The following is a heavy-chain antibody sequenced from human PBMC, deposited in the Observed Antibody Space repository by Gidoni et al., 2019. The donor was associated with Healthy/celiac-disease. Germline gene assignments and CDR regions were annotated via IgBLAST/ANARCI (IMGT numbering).Heavy chain of an antibody. D-gene: IGHD6-13*01. CDR2: INHSGST. J-gene: IGHJ4*02. CDR3: ARGPYSSSWYL. CDR1: GGSFSGYY. Sequence: QVQLQQWGAGLLKPSETLSLTCAVYGGSFSGYYWSWIRQPPGKGLEWIGEINHSGSTNYNPSLKSRVTISVDTSKNQFSLKLSSVTAADTAVYYCARGPYSSSWYLWGQGTLVTVSS. V-gene: IGHV4-34*01.